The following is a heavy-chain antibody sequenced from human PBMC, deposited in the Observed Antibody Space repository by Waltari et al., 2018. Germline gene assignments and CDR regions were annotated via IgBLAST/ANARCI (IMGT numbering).Heavy chain of an antibody. CDR1: GGSISSSSSY. CDR2: IYYSGGT. CDR3: ARPIYGSGSYYNFRYYYYYYMDV. D-gene: IGHD3-10*01. J-gene: IGHJ6*03. V-gene: IGHV4-39*01. Sequence: QLQLQESGPGLVKPSETLSLTCTVSGGSISSSSSYWGWIRQPPGQGLEWIGGIYYSGGTYYNPSLKSRVTISVDTSKNQFSLKLISVTAADTAVYYCARPIYGSGSYYNFRYYYYYYMDVWGKGTTVTVSS.